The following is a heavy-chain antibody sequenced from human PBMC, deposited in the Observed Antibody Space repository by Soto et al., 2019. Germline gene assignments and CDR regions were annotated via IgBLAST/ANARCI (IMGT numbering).Heavy chain of an antibody. Sequence: QVQLQESGPGLVKPSQTLSLTCTVSGGSISSGGYYWSWIRQHPGKGLEWIGYIYYSGSTYYNPSLKSRVTISVDTSKNQFSLKLRSVTAADTAVYYCARGRTAYYYYGMDVWGQGTTVTVSS. D-gene: IGHD5-18*01. J-gene: IGHJ6*02. V-gene: IGHV4-31*03. CDR2: IYYSGST. CDR3: ARGRTAYYYYGMDV. CDR1: GGSISSGGYY.